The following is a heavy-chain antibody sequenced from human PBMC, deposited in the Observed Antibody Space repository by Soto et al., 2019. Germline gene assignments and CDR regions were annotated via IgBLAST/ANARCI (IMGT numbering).Heavy chain of an antibody. CDR2: ISYDGSNK. J-gene: IGHJ4*02. Sequence: QVQLVESGGGVVQPGRSLRLSCAASGFTFSSYGMHWVRQAPGKGLEWVAVISYDGSNKYYADSVKGRFTISSDNSRNTMYLQMNGLIAEDTAVYYCAKGAPGCSGGSCYLIQYHFDYWGQGTLVTGSS. V-gene: IGHV3-30*18. D-gene: IGHD2-15*01. CDR1: GFTFSSYG. CDR3: AKGAPGCSGGSCYLIQYHFDY.